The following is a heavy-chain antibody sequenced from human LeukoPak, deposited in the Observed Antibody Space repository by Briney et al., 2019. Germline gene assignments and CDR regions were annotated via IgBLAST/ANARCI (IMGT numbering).Heavy chain of an antibody. D-gene: IGHD3-3*02. CDR2: FYSGGDT. V-gene: IGHV3-53*01. J-gene: IGHJ2*01. CDR1: GFTVSSNH. Sequence: GGSLRLSCAVSGFTVSSNHMSWVRQAPRKGQEWDSVFYSGGDTHYADSVKGRFTISRDNSKNTLYLQMNSLRAEDTAVYYCARDSTGYWYFDLWGRGTLVSVSS. CDR3: ARDSTGYWYFDL.